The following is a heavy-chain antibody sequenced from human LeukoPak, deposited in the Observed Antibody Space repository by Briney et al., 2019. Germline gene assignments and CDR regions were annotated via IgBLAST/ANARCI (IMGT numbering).Heavy chain of an antibody. D-gene: IGHD3-10*01. V-gene: IGHV1-58*02. Sequence: SVKVCCKASGFTFTSSTILWVRQARGQRLEWIGWIVVGSGNTNYAQKFQERVIITRDMSTTTVYMELSSLRSEDTAVYYCAGTPWFGELTLDYWGQGTLVTVSS. CDR1: GFTFTSST. CDR2: IVVGSGNT. CDR3: AGTPWFGELTLDY. J-gene: IGHJ4*02.